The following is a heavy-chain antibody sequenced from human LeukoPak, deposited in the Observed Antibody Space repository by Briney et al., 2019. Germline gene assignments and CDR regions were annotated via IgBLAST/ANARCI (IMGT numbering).Heavy chain of an antibody. V-gene: IGHV4-61*01. D-gene: IGHD6-19*01. CDR1: GDSVSSNSAA. CDR2: IYYSGST. J-gene: IGHJ5*02. Sequence: SQTLSLTCAISGDSVSSNSAAWSWIRQPPGKGLEWIGYIYYSGSTNYNPSLKSRVTISVDTSKNQFSLKLSSVTAADTAVYYCARSIAVAGTNWFDPWGQGTLVTVSS. CDR3: ARSIAVAGTNWFDP.